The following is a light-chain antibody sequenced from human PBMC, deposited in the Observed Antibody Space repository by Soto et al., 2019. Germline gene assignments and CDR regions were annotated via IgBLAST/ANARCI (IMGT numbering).Light chain of an antibody. J-gene: IGKJ1*01. CDR2: GAS. CDR3: QQYGSSGT. CDR1: QSVSNNY. Sequence: EIVLTQSPGTLSLSPGERATLSCRASQSVSNNYLAWYQQKPGQTPRLLIYGASNRATGITDRFRGSGSGTDFTLTVSRLEPEDFAVYYCQQYGSSGTFGRGTKVEIK. V-gene: IGKV3-20*01.